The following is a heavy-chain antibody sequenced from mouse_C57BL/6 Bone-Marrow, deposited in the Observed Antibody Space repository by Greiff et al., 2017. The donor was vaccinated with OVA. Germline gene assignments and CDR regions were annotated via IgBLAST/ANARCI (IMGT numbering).Heavy chain of an antibody. CDR1: GFSLTSSG. D-gene: IGHD1-1*01. V-gene: IGHV2-2*01. CDR2: IWSGGST. CDR3: ARPNYYGSSNYCAMDY. J-gene: IGHJ4*01. Sequence: QVHVKQSGPGLVQPSQSLSITCTVSGFSLTSSGVHWVRQSPGKGLEWLGVIWSGGSTDYTAAFISRLSISKDNSKSQVFFKMHSLQADDTAIYYCARPNYYGSSNYCAMDYWGQGTSVTVSS.